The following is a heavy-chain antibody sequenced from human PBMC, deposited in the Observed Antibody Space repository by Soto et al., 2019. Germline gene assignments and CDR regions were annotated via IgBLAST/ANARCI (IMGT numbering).Heavy chain of an antibody. CDR3: ARDRILGRGVSSANDAFDI. CDR1: GGTFSSYA. J-gene: IGHJ3*02. CDR2: IIPIFGTA. Sequence: SVKVSCKASGGTFSSYAISWVRQAPGQGLEWMGGIIPIFGTANYAQKFQGRVTITADESTSTAYMELSSLRSEDTAVYYCARDRILGRGVSSANDAFDIWGQGTMVTVSS. D-gene: IGHD6-13*01. V-gene: IGHV1-69*13.